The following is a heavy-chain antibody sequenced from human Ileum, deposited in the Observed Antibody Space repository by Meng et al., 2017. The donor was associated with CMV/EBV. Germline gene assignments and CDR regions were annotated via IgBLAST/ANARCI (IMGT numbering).Heavy chain of an antibody. J-gene: IGHJ4*02. Sequence: GGSLRLSCSASGFTFSSYAMNWVRQAPGKGLQWVSTISVSGGRTHYADSVKGRFTISRDNSKNMLFLQVNRMRAEDTAVYYCAIDPLGANWGSPEFDYWGQGTLVTVSS. CDR3: AIDPLGANWGSPEFDY. D-gene: IGHD1-26*01. CDR2: ISVSGGRT. CDR1: GFTFSSYA. V-gene: IGHV3-23*01.